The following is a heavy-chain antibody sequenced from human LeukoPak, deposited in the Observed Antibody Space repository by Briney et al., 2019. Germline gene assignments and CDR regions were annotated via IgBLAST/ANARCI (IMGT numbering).Heavy chain of an antibody. D-gene: IGHD5/OR15-5a*01. CDR1: SASIRSSNYY. CDR2: IYYNENT. CDR3: GRLDEYDYSVW. J-gene: IGHJ4*02. V-gene: IGHV4-39*01. Sequence: SQTLSLTCTVSSASIRSSNYYWGWIRQPPGKGLEWIGSIYYNENTYYNPSLKSRVTISVDTSKNQFSLKLNSVTAADTAVYFCGRLDEYDYSVWWGQGTLVTVS.